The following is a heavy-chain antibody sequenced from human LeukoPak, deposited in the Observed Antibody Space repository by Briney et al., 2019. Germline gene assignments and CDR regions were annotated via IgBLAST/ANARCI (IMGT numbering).Heavy chain of an antibody. V-gene: IGHV1-18*01. CDR1: GYTFTSYG. CDR2: ISAYNGNT. Sequence: GASVKVSCKASGYTFTSYGISWVRQAPGQGLEWMGWISAYNGNTNYTQKLQGRVTMTTDTSTSTAYMELRSLRSDDTAVYYCARCGGDCPTGWFDPWGQGTLVTVSS. CDR3: ARCGGDCPTGWFDP. D-gene: IGHD2-21*02. J-gene: IGHJ5*02.